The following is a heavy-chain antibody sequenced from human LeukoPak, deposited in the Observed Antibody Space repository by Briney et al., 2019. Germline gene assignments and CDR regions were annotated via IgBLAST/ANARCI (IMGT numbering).Heavy chain of an antibody. CDR1: GFTFSSYA. CDR2: ISYDGSNK. CDR3: ARGPRIVVVPAAPDY. D-gene: IGHD2-2*01. V-gene: IGHV3-30*04. Sequence: GGSLRLSCAASGFTFSSYAMHWVRQAPGKGLEWVAVISYDGSNKYYADSVKGRFTISRDNAKNSLYLQMNSLRAEDTAVYYCARGPRIVVVPAAPDYWGQGTLVTVSS. J-gene: IGHJ4*02.